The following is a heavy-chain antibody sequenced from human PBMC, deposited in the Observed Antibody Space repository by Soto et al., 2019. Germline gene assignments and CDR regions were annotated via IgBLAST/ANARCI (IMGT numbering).Heavy chain of an antibody. D-gene: IGHD3-3*01. CDR2: INPSGGST. CDR3: ARGPSFYYDFWSGYSYQADYYYYYGMDV. Sequence: ASVKVSCKASGYTFTSYYMHWVRQAPGQGLEWMGIINPSGGSTSYAQKFQGRVTMTRDTSTSTVYMELSSLRSEDTAVYYCARGPSFYYDFWSGYSYQADYYYYYGMDVWGQGTTVTVSS. CDR1: GYTFTSYY. J-gene: IGHJ6*02. V-gene: IGHV1-46*01.